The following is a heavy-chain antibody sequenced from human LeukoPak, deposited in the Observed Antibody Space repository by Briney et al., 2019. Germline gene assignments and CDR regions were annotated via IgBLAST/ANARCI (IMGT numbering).Heavy chain of an antibody. D-gene: IGHD3-9*01. CDR1: GFTFGDYA. Sequence: GGSLRLSCTASGFTFGDYAMSWFRQAPGKGLEWVGFIRSKAYGGTTEYAASVKGRFTISRDDSKSIAYLQMNSLKTEDTAVYYCTRVALRYFDWLSPGWFDPWGQGTLVTVSS. CDR2: IRSKAYGGTT. CDR3: TRVALRYFDWLSPGWFDP. V-gene: IGHV3-49*03. J-gene: IGHJ5*02.